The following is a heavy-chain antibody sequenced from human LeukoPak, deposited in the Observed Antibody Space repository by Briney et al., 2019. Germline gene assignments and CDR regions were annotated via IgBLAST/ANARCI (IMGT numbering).Heavy chain of an antibody. CDR3: ARTQMEYSSSWYFDY. V-gene: IGHV4-59*08. J-gene: IGHJ4*02. Sequence: SETLSLTCTVSGGSISSYYWSWIRQPPGKGLEWIGYIYYSGSTNYNPSLKSRVTISVDTSKNQFSLELSSVTAADTAVYYCARTQMEYSSSWYFDYWGQGTLVTVSS. D-gene: IGHD6-13*01. CDR2: IYYSGST. CDR1: GGSISSYY.